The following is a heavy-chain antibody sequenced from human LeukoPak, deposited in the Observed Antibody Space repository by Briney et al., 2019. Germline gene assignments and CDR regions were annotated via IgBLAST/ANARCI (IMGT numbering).Heavy chain of an antibody. CDR2: IYPGDSDT. J-gene: IGHJ4*02. Sequence: GESLKISCKGSGYSFTSYWLGWVRQMPGQGLEWMGIIYPGDSDTRYSPSFQGQVTISADKSISTAYLQWSSLKASDTAMYYCARRAIVGYCSSTSCSYYFDYWGQGTLVTVSS. D-gene: IGHD2-2*01. CDR3: ARRAIVGYCSSTSCSYYFDY. CDR1: GYSFTSYW. V-gene: IGHV5-51*01.